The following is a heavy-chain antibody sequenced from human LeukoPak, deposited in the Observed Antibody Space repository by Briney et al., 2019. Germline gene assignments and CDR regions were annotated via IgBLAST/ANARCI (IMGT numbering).Heavy chain of an antibody. CDR2: IIPILGIA. Sequence: SVKVSCKASGGTFSSYAISWVRQAPGQGLEWMGRIIPILGIANYAQKFQGRVTITADKSTSTAYMELSSLRSEDTAVYYCASWGIAAAGRKNGYSYGRFDYWGQGTLVTVSS. V-gene: IGHV1-69*04. CDR3: ASWGIAAAGRKNGYSYGRFDY. J-gene: IGHJ4*02. CDR1: GGTFSSYA. D-gene: IGHD6-13*01.